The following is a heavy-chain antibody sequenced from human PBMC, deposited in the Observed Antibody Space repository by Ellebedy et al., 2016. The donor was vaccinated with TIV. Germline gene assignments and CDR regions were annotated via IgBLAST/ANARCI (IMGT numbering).Heavy chain of an antibody. CDR2: VSSDGEHQ. Sequence: GESLKISCAASGFIFSNNAMHWVRQAPGKGLEWLAVVSSDGEHQFYADSVKGRFTISRDNFKNKLYLQMDSLRTEDTAVFYCARDGGSAWTEFDYWGLGTLVTVSS. D-gene: IGHD6-19*01. J-gene: IGHJ4*02. V-gene: IGHV3-30*01. CDR3: ARDGGSAWTEFDY. CDR1: GFIFSNNA.